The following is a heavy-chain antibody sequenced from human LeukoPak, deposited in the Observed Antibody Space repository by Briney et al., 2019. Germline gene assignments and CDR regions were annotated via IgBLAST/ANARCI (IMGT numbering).Heavy chain of an antibody. CDR2: IIPIFGTA. Sequence: SVKVSCKASGGTFSSYAISWVRQAPGQGLEWMGRIIPIFGTANYAQKFQGRVTITTDESTSTAYMELSSQRSEDTAVYYCARDLLTGYNWFDPWGQGTLVTVSS. D-gene: IGHD1-1*01. CDR1: GGTFSSYA. J-gene: IGHJ5*02. CDR3: ARDLLTGYNWFDP. V-gene: IGHV1-69*05.